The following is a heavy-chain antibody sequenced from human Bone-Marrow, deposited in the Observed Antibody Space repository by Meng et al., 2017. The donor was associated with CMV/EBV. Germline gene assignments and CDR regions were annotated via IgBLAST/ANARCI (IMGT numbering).Heavy chain of an antibody. CDR3: ASPYCSSTSCYTDYYYGMDV. CDR1: GFTVSSNY. V-gene: IGHV3-53*01. CDR2: IYSGGST. J-gene: IGHJ6*02. Sequence: GGSLRLSCAASGFTVSSNYMSWVRQAPGKGLEWVSVIYSGGSTYYADSVKGRFTISRDNSKNTLYLQMNSLRAEDTAVYYCASPYCSSTSCYTDYYYGMDVWDQGTTVTVSS. D-gene: IGHD2-2*02.